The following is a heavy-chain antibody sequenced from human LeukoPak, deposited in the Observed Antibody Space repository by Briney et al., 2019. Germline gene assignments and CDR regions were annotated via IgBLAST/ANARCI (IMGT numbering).Heavy chain of an antibody. CDR2: ISYDGSNK. D-gene: IGHD4-17*01. CDR1: GFTFSSYA. Sequence: GGSLRLSCSASGFTFSSYAMHWVRQAPGKGLEWVAVISYDGSNKYYADSVKGRFTISRDNSKNTLYLHMNSLRAEDTAVYYCARFDYGDYVGAFDIWGQGTMVTVSS. CDR3: ARFDYGDYVGAFDI. J-gene: IGHJ3*02. V-gene: IGHV3-30*04.